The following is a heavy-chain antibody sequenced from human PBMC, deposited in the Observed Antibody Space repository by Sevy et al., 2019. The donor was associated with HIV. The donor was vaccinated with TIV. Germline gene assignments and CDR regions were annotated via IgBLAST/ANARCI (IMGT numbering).Heavy chain of an antibody. D-gene: IGHD4-17*01. J-gene: IGHJ4*02. V-gene: IGHV3-23*01. Sequence: GGSLRLSCAASGFTFSSYAMSWVRQAPGKGLEWVSAISGSGGSTYYADSVKGRFTISRDNSKNTLYLQMNSLRAEDTAVYYCANFDSGGNSVFDYWGQGTLVTVSS. CDR1: GFTFSSYA. CDR3: ANFDSGGNSVFDY. CDR2: ISGSGGST.